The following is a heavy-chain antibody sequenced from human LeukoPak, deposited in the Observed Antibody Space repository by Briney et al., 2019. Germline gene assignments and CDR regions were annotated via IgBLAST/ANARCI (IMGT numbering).Heavy chain of an antibody. CDR3: ARAHQGSDC. J-gene: IGHJ4*02. V-gene: IGHV3-48*01. CDR1: GFTFSSYS. CDR2: ISTSSSTI. Sequence: GGSLRLSCAASGFTFSSYSMNWVRQAPGKGLEWVSYISTSSSTIYYADSVKGRFTISRDNAKNSLYLQMNSLRAEDTAVYYCARAHQGSDCWGQGTLVTVSS. D-gene: IGHD2-15*01.